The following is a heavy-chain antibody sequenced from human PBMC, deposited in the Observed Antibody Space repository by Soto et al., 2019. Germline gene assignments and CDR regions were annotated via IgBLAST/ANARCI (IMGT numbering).Heavy chain of an antibody. J-gene: IGHJ4*02. CDR2: IWYDGSNK. V-gene: IGHV3-33*01. CDR3: ARVHGGYSSGWYDDY. CDR1: GFTFSSYG. Sequence: ESGGGVVQPGRSLRLSCAASGFTFSSYGMHWVRQAPGKGLEWVAVIWYDGSNKYYADSVKGRFTISRDNSKNTLYLQMNSLRAEDTAVYYCARVHGGYSSGWYDDYWGQGTLVTVSS. D-gene: IGHD6-19*01.